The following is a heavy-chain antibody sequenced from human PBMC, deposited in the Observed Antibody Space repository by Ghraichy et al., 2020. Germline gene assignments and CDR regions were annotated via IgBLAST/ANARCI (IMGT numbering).Heavy chain of an antibody. V-gene: IGHV4-31*03. D-gene: IGHD1-7*01. Sequence: SETLSLTCTVSGGSISSGGYYWSWIRQHPGKGLEWIGYIYYSGSTYYNPSLKSRVTISVDTSKNQFSLKLSSVTAADTAVYYCARGRSITGTSRGISAFDIWGQGTMVTVSS. J-gene: IGHJ3*02. CDR1: GGSISSGGYY. CDR2: IYYSGST. CDR3: ARGRSITGTSRGISAFDI.